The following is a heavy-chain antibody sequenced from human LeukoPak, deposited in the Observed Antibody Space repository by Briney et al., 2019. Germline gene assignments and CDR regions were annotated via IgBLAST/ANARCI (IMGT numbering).Heavy chain of an antibody. CDR3: ARNQRRLDY. V-gene: IGHV3-7*01. Sequence: GGSLRLSCAASGFTFSTYCMSWVRQAPGKGLELVANIKQDGSEKYYVDSVKGRFTISRDNAKNSLYLQVNSLRAEDTAVYYCARNQRRLDYWGQGTLVTVSS. D-gene: IGHD1-14*01. J-gene: IGHJ4*02. CDR2: IKQDGSEK. CDR1: GFTFSTYC.